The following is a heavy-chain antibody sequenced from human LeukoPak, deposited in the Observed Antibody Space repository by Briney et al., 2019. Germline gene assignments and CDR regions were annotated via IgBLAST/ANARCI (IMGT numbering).Heavy chain of an antibody. V-gene: IGHV3-30*04. Sequence: PGGSLRLSCAASGFTFSSFAMHWVRQAPGKGLEWVAFISHDGSNKYYADSVKGRFTISRDNSKNTLYLQMNSLRAEDTAVYYCAKGAAVGIYANFDYWGQGILVTVSS. CDR2: ISHDGSNK. CDR3: AKGAAVGIYANFDY. D-gene: IGHD6-13*01. J-gene: IGHJ4*02. CDR1: GFTFSSFA.